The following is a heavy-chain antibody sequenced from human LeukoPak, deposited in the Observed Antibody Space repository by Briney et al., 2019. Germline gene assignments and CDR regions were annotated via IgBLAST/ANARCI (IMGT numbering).Heavy chain of an antibody. CDR3: ARIAKEARFGWFDP. Sequence: GGSLRLSCAASGFIFSRYEMSWVRQAPGKGLEWVSYISSNGSTIYYAYSVKGRFTISRDNAKNSLYLQMNSLRAEDTAAYYCARIAKEARFGWFDPWGQGTLVTVSS. D-gene: IGHD2-21*01. J-gene: IGHJ5*02. CDR2: ISSNGSTI. CDR1: GFIFSRYE. V-gene: IGHV3-48*03.